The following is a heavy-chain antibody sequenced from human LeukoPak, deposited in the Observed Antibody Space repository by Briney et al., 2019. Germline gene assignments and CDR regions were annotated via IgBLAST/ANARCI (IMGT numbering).Heavy chain of an antibody. V-gene: IGHV1-2*02. CDR1: GYTFTGYY. Sequence: GASVTVSRKASGYTFTGYYMHWVRQAPGQGLEWMGWINPNSGGTNYAQKFQGRVTMTRDTSISTAYMELSRLRSDDTAVYYCARVAVTIYLAPLGYWGQGTLVTVSS. J-gene: IGHJ4*02. D-gene: IGHD3-3*01. CDR3: ARVAVTIYLAPLGY. CDR2: INPNSGGT.